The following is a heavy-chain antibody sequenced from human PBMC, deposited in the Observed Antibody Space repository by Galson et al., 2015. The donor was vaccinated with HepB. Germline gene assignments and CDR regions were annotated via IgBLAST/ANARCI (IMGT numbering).Heavy chain of an antibody. J-gene: IGHJ3*01. D-gene: IGHD6-19*01. CDR1: GFTFEDYA. V-gene: IGHV3-9*01. CDR3: VRFFSKRQREIVAGLNDAFDV. CDR2: IGWRSGNV. Sequence: SLRLSCAASGFTFEDYAMHWIRQVPGKGLEWVSSIGWRSGNVNYADSVEGRFTISRDNAKSSLYLEMNSLRLDDTALYFCVRFFSKRQREIVAGLNDAFDVWGNGTMVTV.